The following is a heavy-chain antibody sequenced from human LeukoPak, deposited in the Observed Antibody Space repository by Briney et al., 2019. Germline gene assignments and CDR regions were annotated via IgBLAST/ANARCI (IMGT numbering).Heavy chain of an antibody. J-gene: IGHJ4*02. CDR3: ARDSGLGYSGYDLAW. Sequence: GASVKVSCKASGYTSTGYYMSWVRQAPGQGLEWMGWINPNSGDTNYAQKFQGRVTMTRDTSIRTAYMELSRLRSDDTAVYYCARDSGLGYSGYDLAWWGQGTLVTVSS. CDR2: INPNSGDT. V-gene: IGHV1-2*02. CDR1: GYTSTGYY. D-gene: IGHD5-12*01.